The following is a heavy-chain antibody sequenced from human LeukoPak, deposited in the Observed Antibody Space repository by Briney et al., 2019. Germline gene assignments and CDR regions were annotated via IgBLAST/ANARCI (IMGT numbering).Heavy chain of an antibody. CDR3: AIRLSISEY. D-gene: IGHD3-3*02. V-gene: IGHV3-23*01. J-gene: IGHJ4*02. CDR2: ISGSGGST. Sequence: GGTLRLSCAASGFTFSSYGMSWVRQALGKGLEWVSAISGSGGSTYYADSVKGRFTISRDNSKNTLYLQMNSLRAEDTAVYYCAIRLSISEYWGQGTLVTVSS. CDR1: GFTFSSYG.